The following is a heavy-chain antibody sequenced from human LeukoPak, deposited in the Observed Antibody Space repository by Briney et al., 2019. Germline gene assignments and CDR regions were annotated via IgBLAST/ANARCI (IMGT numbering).Heavy chain of an antibody. J-gene: IGHJ4*02. Sequence: PSETLSLTCAVYGGSFSGYYWSWIRQPPGKGLEWIGEINHSGSTNYNPSLKSRVTISVDTSKNQFSLKLSSVTAADTAVYYCARRREPLGYVDYWGQGTLVTVSS. CDR2: INHSGST. CDR3: ARRREPLGYVDY. D-gene: IGHD1-26*01. CDR1: GGSFSGYY. V-gene: IGHV4-34*01.